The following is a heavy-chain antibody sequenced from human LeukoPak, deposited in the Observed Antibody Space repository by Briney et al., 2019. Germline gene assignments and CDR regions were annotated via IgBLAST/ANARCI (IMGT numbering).Heavy chain of an antibody. CDR2: INHSGST. D-gene: IGHD4-17*01. Sequence: SETLSLTCAVYGGSFSGYYWSWIRQPPGKGLEWIGEINHSGSTNYNPSLKSRVTISVDTSKNQFSLKLSSVTAADTAVYYCARGGYGDYGDYWSQGTLVTVSS. J-gene: IGHJ4*02. V-gene: IGHV4-34*01. CDR1: GGSFSGYY. CDR3: ARGGYGDYGDY.